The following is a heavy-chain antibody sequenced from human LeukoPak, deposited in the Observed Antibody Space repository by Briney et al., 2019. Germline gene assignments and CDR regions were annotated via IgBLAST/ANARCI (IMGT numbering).Heavy chain of an antibody. V-gene: IGHV4-59*01. Sequence: SETLSLTCTVSGGSISSYYWSWVRQPPGKGLEWIGYIYYSGSTNYNPSLKSRVTISVDTSKNQFSLKLSSVTAADTAVYYCARDRRNNWFDPWGQGTLVTVSS. CDR2: IYYSGST. CDR1: GGSISSYY. CDR3: ARDRRNNWFDP. J-gene: IGHJ5*02.